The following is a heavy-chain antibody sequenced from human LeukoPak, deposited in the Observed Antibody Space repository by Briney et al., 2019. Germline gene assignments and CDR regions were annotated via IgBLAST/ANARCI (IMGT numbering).Heavy chain of an antibody. D-gene: IGHD4-23*01. CDR1: GFTFSSYW. Sequence: TGGSLRLSCAASGFTFSSYWMHWVRQAPGKGLVWVSAISGSGGSTYYADSVRGRFTISRDNSKNTLYLQMNSLRAEDTAVYYCANGGFSDAFDYWGQGTLVTVSS. V-gene: IGHV3-23*01. J-gene: IGHJ4*02. CDR3: ANGGFSDAFDY. CDR2: ISGSGGST.